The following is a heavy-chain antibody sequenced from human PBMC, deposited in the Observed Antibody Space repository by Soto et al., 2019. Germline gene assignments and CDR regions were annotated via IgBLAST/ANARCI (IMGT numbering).Heavy chain of an antibody. Sequence: GGSLRLSCAASGFTFSSYWMNWVRQAPGKGLVWVSIINSDGSNEEYADSVKGRFTISRDNSKNTLYLQMNTLGAEDTAVYYCARDGIGGTVFRGYLDYWGRGTVVTVSS. CDR1: GFTFSSYW. D-gene: IGHD1-7*01. CDR2: INSDGSNE. V-gene: IGHV3-74*03. CDR3: ARDGIGGTVFRGYLDY. J-gene: IGHJ4*02.